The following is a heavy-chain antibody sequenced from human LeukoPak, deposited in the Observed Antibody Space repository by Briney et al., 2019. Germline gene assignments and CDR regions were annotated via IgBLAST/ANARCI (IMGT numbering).Heavy chain of an antibody. CDR3: ARTAVVVVPLFDY. V-gene: IGHV3-11*01. D-gene: IGHD2-15*01. CDR1: GFTLSDYY. J-gene: IGHJ4*02. Sequence: GGSLRLSCAASGFTLSDYYMSWIRQAPGKGPEWISYITNSGNNMYNVDSVKGRFTISRDNAKNSLYLQMNSLRAEDTAVYYCARTAVVVVPLFDYWGQGTLVTVSS. CDR2: ITNSGNNM.